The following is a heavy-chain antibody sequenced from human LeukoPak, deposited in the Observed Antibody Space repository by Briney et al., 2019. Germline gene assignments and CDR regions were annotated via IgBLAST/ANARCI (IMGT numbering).Heavy chain of an antibody. Sequence: GGSLRLSCAASGFTFSRDWMHWVRQVPGKGLVWVSRIDSDDGSTSYADSVRGRFTISRDNAKKTLYLQMNSLRVEDTAVYYCAREGYSYGVDYYGMDVWGQGTTVTVSS. V-gene: IGHV3-74*01. D-gene: IGHD5-18*01. CDR3: AREGYSYGVDYYGMDV. J-gene: IGHJ6*02. CDR2: IDSDDGST. CDR1: GFTFSRDW.